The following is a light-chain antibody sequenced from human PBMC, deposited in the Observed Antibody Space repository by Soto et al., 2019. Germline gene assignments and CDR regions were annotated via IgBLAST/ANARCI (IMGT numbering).Light chain of an antibody. Sequence: DIPMTQSPSTLSASVGDRVTITCRASQSISSWLAWYQQKPGKAPKRLIYKASSLESGVPSRFSGSGSGTEFTLTISSLQPDDFATYYCQQFNNYPWTFGQGTRVEIK. CDR1: QSISSW. J-gene: IGKJ1*01. CDR2: KAS. CDR3: QQFNNYPWT. V-gene: IGKV1-5*03.